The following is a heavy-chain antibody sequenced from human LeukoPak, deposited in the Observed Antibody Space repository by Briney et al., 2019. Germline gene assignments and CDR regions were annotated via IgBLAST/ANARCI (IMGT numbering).Heavy chain of an antibody. CDR2: IYYSGST. Sequence: SETLSLTCTVSGGSISSSSYYWGWIRQPPGKGLEWIGSIYYSGSTYYNPSLKSRVTISVDTSKNQFSLKLSSVTAADTAVYYCARDRTFRDWGQGTLVTVSS. CDR1: GGSISSSSYY. J-gene: IGHJ4*02. V-gene: IGHV4-39*02. CDR3: ARDRTFRD.